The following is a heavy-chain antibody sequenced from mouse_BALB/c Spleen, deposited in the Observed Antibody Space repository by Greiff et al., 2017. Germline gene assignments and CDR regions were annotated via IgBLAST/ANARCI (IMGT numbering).Heavy chain of an antibody. CDR3: ASDTGDCARMSAIDY. V-gene: IGHV2-9*02. CDR2: IWAGGST. J-gene: IGHJ4*01. D-gene: IGHD1-1*01. Sequence: VHLVESGPGLVAPSQSLSITCTVSGFSLTSHGAYWVRQPPGKGLEWLGVIWAGGSTNYNSALMYRLSISKDNSKSQVVIKMNSLQTDDTAMYFCASDTGDCARMSAIDYWGQGTSVTVSS. CDR1: GFSLTSHG.